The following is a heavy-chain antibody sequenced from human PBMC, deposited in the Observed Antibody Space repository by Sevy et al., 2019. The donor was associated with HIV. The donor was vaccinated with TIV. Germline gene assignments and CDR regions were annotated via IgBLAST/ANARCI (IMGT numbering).Heavy chain of an antibody. CDR3: ARRKNYYDSSGLDY. Sequence: GGSLRLSCAASGFTFSSYAMHWVRQAPGKGLEWVAVISHDGSNKYYADSVKGRFTISRDNSKNTLYLQMNSLRAEDTAVYYCARRKNYYDSSGLDYWGQGTLVTVSS. J-gene: IGHJ4*02. CDR2: ISHDGSNK. V-gene: IGHV3-30-3*01. CDR1: GFTFSSYA. D-gene: IGHD3-22*01.